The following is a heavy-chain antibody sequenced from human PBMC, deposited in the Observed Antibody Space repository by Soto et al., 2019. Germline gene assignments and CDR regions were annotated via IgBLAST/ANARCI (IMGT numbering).Heavy chain of an antibody. CDR3: ARDGDVNTGFGKDY. CDR2: IWHDGGNK. V-gene: IGHV3-33*01. D-gene: IGHD3-16*01. J-gene: IGHJ4*02. Sequence: GGSLRLSCAASGFTFSSYGMHWVRQAPGKGLEWVAFIWHDGGNKFYAESVKGRFTISRDNSKNTLYLQMTSLSAEDTATYYCARDGDVNTGFGKDYWGQGTLVTVSS. CDR1: GFTFSSYG.